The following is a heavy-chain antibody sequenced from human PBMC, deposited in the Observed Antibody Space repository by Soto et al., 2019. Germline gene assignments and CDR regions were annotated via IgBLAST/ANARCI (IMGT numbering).Heavy chain of an antibody. V-gene: IGHV4-39*01. D-gene: IGHD2-2*01. J-gene: IGHJ6*03. Sequence: SETLSLTCTVSGGSISSSSYYWGWIRQPPGKGLEWIGSIYYSGSTYYNPSLKSRVTISVDTSKNQFSLKLSSVTAADTAVYYCARHGWEYCSSTSCPDYYYYYMDVWGKGTTVTVSS. CDR1: GGSISSSSYY. CDR2: IYYSGST. CDR3: ARHGWEYCSSTSCPDYYYYYMDV.